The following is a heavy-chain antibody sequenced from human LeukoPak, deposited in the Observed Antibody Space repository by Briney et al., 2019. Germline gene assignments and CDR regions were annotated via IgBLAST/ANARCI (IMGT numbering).Heavy chain of an antibody. V-gene: IGHV1-46*01. J-gene: IGHJ3*02. D-gene: IGHD3-22*01. CDR1: GYTFTSYY. Sequence: ASVKVSCKASGYTFTSYYMHWVRQAPGQGLEWMGIINPSGGSTSYAQKFQGRVTMTRDMSTSTVYMELSSLRSEDTAVYYCARGPTYYYDSSGSSDAFDIWGQGTMVTVSS. CDR2: INPSGGST. CDR3: ARGPTYYYDSSGSSDAFDI.